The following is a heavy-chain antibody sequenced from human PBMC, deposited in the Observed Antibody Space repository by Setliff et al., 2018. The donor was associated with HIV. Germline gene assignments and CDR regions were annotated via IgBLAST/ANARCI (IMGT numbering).Heavy chain of an antibody. V-gene: IGHV7-4-1*02. D-gene: IGHD2-15*01. Sequence: ASVKVSCKASGYTFTSRALSWVRQAPGQGLEWMGWININTGNPTYAQGFTGRFVFSLDTSVSTAYLQTSSLKADDTAMYYCAREESSGHEDYWGQGTLVTLSS. J-gene: IGHJ4*02. CDR3: AREESSGHEDY. CDR1: GYTFTSRA. CDR2: ININTGNP.